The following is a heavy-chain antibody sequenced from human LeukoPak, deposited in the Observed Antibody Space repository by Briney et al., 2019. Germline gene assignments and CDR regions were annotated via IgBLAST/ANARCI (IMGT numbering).Heavy chain of an antibody. V-gene: IGHV1-46*01. J-gene: IGHJ6*03. D-gene: IGHD3-22*01. Sequence: ASVKVSCKASGYTFTSYYMHWVRQAPGQGLEWVGLINPSGDPTTYAQKFQGRVTMTSDMSTSTVYMELSSLRSEDTAVYYCARSSGYYSSLFYMHVGGKGTTVTVSS. CDR3: ARSSGYYSSLFYMHV. CDR1: GYTFTSYY. CDR2: INPSGDPT.